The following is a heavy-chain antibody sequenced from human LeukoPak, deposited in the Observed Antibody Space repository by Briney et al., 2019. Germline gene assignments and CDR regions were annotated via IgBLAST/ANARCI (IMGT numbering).Heavy chain of an antibody. D-gene: IGHD3-16*02. CDR2: ISGSGGST. V-gene: IGHV3-23*01. CDR3: AAQKRGTSRPYYFEY. CDR1: GFTFSSYA. Sequence: GGSLRLSCAASGFTFSSYAMSWVRKAPGKGLEWGSVISGSGGSTDYADPVKSRFTISRDNSTYTLFLQMNSLRAEETAVYYCAAQKRGTSRPYYFEYWGQGTLVTVSS. J-gene: IGHJ4*02.